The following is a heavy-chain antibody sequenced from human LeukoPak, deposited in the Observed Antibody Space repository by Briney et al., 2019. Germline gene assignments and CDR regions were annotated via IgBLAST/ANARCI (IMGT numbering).Heavy chain of an antibody. Sequence: GGSLRLSCAASGFTFSTYSMKWARHAPGKGLEGVSYISSSTNTIYYADSVKGRFTISRDNAKNSLYLQMNSLRDDDTALYYCARGRVAVAGTTPFDYWGQGTLVTVSS. CDR3: ARGRVAVAGTTPFDY. CDR1: GFTFSTYS. CDR2: ISSSTNTI. D-gene: IGHD6-19*01. J-gene: IGHJ4*02. V-gene: IGHV3-48*02.